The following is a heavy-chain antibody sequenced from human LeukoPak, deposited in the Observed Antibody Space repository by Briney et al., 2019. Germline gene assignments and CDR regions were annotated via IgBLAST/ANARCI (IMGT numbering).Heavy chain of an antibody. CDR3: ARGHYDSSGLCDY. D-gene: IGHD3-22*01. Sequence: PGGSLRLSCAASGFTFSSYSMNWVRQAPGKGLEWVSSISSSSSYIYYADSVKGRFTISRDNAKNSLYLQMNSLRAEDTAVYYCARGHYDSSGLCDYWGQGTLVTVSS. CDR2: ISSSSSYI. J-gene: IGHJ4*02. CDR1: GFTFSSYS. V-gene: IGHV3-21*01.